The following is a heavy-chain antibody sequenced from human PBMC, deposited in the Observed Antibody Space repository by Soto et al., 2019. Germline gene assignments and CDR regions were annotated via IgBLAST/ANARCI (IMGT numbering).Heavy chain of an antibody. CDR1: GYTFTSYD. J-gene: IGHJ6*02. CDR3: ARGRRTRRIAAAGPNYYYYGMDV. V-gene: IGHV1-8*01. Sequence: ASVKVSCKASGYTFTSYDINWVRQATGQGLEWMGWTNPNSGNTGYAQKFQGRVTMTRNTSISTAYMELSSLRSEDTAVYYCARGRRTRRIAAAGPNYYYYGMDVWGQGTTVTVSS. CDR2: TNPNSGNT. D-gene: IGHD6-13*01.